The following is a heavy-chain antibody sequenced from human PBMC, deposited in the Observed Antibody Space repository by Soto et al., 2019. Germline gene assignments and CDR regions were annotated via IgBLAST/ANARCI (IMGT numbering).Heavy chain of an antibody. Sequence: ESGGGFVQPGGSLRLSCVASGFTFSNFAMAWVRQAPGEGLEWVSAISGSGDDTFYADSMKGRFTISRDNSKVTLYLQINSLRAEDTAVYYCANPIPKTGTTFGFWGQGTLVTVSS. CDR1: GFTFSNFA. V-gene: IGHV3-23*01. J-gene: IGHJ4*02. D-gene: IGHD1-1*01. CDR3: ANPIPKTGTTFGF. CDR2: ISGSGDDT.